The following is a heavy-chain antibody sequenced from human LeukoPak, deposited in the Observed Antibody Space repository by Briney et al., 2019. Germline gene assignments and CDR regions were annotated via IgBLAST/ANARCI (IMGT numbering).Heavy chain of an antibody. CDR3: ARDQHDYVWGSYPGDY. CDR2: IYYSGST. CDR1: GGSISSGGYY. D-gene: IGHD3-16*01. J-gene: IGHJ4*02. Sequence: PSETLSLTCTVSGGSISSGGYYWSWTRQHPGKGLEWIGYIYYSGSTYYNPSLKSRVTISVDTSKNQFSLKLSSVTAADTAVYYCARDQHDYVWGSYPGDYWDQGTLVTVSS. V-gene: IGHV4-31*03.